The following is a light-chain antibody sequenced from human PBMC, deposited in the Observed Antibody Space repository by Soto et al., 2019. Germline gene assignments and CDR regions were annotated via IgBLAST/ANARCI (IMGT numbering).Light chain of an antibody. CDR1: HNDIGTYDY. Sequence: QSALTQPTSVSGSPGQSITISCTGNHNDIGTYDYVSWYQQHPGRASRLLIHGVTTRPSGISDRFSASKSGLTASLTISGLQPEDEADYYCSSFTSNRIYVFGPGTKVTVL. CDR3: SSFTSNRIYV. J-gene: IGLJ1*01. CDR2: GVT. V-gene: IGLV2-14*03.